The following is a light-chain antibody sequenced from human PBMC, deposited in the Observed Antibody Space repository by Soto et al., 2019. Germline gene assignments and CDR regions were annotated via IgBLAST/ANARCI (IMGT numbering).Light chain of an antibody. J-gene: IGKJ2*01. CDR3: QQYNSYPYA. V-gene: IGKV1-5*03. CDR2: KAS. Sequence: DIPMTQSPSTLSASVGDRVTITCRASQSISSWLAWYQQKPGKAPKLLIYKASSLESGVPSRFSGSGSWTEFTLTISSLQPDDFPTYYCQQYNSYPYAFGQGTKLEIK. CDR1: QSISSW.